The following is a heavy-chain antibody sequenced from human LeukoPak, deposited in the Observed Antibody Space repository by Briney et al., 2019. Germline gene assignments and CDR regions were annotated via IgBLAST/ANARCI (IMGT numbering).Heavy chain of an antibody. D-gene: IGHD3-22*01. CDR3: TRDRPDYYYDSSGFDY. V-gene: IGHV3-49*04. Sequence: GGSLRLSCTASGFTFGDYAMSWVRQAPGKGLEWVGFIRSKAYGGTTEYAASVKGRFTISRDDSKSIAYLQMNSLKTEDTAVYYCTRDRPDYYYDSSGFDYWGQGTLVTVSS. CDR2: IRSKAYGGTT. CDR1: GFTFGDYA. J-gene: IGHJ4*02.